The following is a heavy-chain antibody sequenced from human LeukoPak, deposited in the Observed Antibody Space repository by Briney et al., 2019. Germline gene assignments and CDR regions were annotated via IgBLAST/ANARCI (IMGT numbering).Heavy chain of an antibody. CDR2: ISSSGSTI. Sequence: PGGSLRLSCAASGFTFSSYEMNWVRQAPGKGLEWVSYISSSGSTIYYADSVKGRFTISRDNAKNTLYLQMNSLRADDTAVYYCARDRGYTYGHPLDFWGQGTMVTV. D-gene: IGHD5-18*01. CDR3: ARDRGYTYGHPLDF. V-gene: IGHV3-48*03. CDR1: GFTFSSYE. J-gene: IGHJ3*01.